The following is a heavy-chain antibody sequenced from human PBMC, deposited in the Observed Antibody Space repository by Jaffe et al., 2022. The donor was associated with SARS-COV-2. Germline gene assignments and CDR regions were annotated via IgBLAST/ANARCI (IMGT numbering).Heavy chain of an antibody. Sequence: EVQLLESGGGLVQPGGSLRLSCAASGFTFSSYAMSWVRQAPGKGLEWVSAISGSGGSTYYADSVKGRFTISRDNSKNTLYLQMNSLRAEDTAVYYCARLWPPTNYYDSSGPRYFDYWGQGTLVTVSS. CDR1: GFTFSSYA. CDR2: ISGSGGST. V-gene: IGHV3-23*01. CDR3: ARLWPPTNYYDSSGPRYFDY. D-gene: IGHD3-22*01. J-gene: IGHJ4*02.